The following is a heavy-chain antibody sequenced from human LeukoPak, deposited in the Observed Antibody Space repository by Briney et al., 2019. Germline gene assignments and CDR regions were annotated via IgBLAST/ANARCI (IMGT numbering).Heavy chain of an antibody. CDR2: INPNSGGT. CDR3: ARDSIAVAGTFKVAAFDI. D-gene: IGHD6-19*01. J-gene: IGHJ3*02. V-gene: IGHV1-2*02. Sequence: ASVKVSCKASGGTFSSYAISWVRQAPGQGLEWMGWINPNSGGTNYAQKFQGRVTMTRDTSISTAYMELSRLRSDDTAVYYCARDSIAVAGTFKVAAFDIWGQGTMVTVSS. CDR1: GGTFSSYA.